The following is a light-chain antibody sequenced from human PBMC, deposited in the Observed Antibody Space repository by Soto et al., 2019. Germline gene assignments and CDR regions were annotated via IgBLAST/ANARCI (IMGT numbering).Light chain of an antibody. J-gene: IGKJ2*01. V-gene: IGKV1-5*03. Sequence: DIQMTQSPSTLPASVGDRVTITCRASQTINNWLAWYQQKPGEAPKLLIYKTSNLQSGVPSRFSGSGSGTEFTLTISCLQPDDFATYYCQQYSSYSVYTFGQGTKVEIK. CDR1: QTINNW. CDR3: QQYSSYSVYT. CDR2: KTS.